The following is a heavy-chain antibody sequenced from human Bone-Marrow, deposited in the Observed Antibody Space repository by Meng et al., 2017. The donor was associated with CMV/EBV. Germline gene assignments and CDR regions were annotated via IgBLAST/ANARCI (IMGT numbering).Heavy chain of an antibody. Sequence: EVQLVEPGGGLVKPGGSLRLSCAASGFTVSTNYMSWVRQAPGKGLEWVSLIYSGDITSYADSVKGRFTISRDNSKNTLYLQMGSLRAEDMAVYYCAYRGVFGVVAWGQGTLVTVSA. D-gene: IGHD3-3*01. J-gene: IGHJ5*02. CDR2: IYSGDIT. CDR3: AYRGVFGVVA. V-gene: IGHV3-66*01. CDR1: GFTVSTNY.